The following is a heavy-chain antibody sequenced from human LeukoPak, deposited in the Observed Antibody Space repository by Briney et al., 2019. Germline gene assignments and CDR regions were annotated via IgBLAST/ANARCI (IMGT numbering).Heavy chain of an antibody. D-gene: IGHD2-21*02. V-gene: IGHV3-23*01. J-gene: IGHJ3*02. CDR2: ISGSGGST. CDR3: AKDTPVVTGAFDI. CDR1: RFTFSSHA. Sequence: GGSLRLSCAASRFTFSSHAMSWVRQAPGKGLEWVSAISGSGGSTYYADSVKGRFTISRDNSKNTLYLQMNSLRAEDTAVYYCAKDTPVVTGAFDIWGQGTMVTVSS.